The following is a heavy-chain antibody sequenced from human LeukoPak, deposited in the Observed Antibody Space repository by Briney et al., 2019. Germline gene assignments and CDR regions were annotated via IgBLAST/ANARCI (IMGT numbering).Heavy chain of an antibody. CDR1: GFMFSSFA. J-gene: IGHJ3*02. CDR3: ARTDYGSGPRRAFDI. CDR2: ISGSGDAT. V-gene: IGHV3-23*01. D-gene: IGHD3-10*01. Sequence: GGSLRLSCAASGFMFSSFAMTWVRQAPGKGLEWVSSISGSGDATFYADSLKGRFTISRDNAKNTLYLQMNSLRAEDTAVYYCARTDYGSGPRRAFDIWSQGTMVTVSS.